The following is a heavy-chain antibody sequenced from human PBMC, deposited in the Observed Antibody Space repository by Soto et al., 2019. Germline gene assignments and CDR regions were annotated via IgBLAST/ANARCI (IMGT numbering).Heavy chain of an antibody. D-gene: IGHD1-1*01. CDR3: AKLEMVIGSGYGGNDDYFDC. CDR2: ISYDGSNK. CDR1: GFTFSSYG. J-gene: IGHJ4*02. Sequence: QVQLVESGGGVVQPGRSLRLSCAASGFTFSSYGMHWVRQAPGKGLEWVAVISYDGSNKYYADSVKGQFTISRDNSKNTLYLQMNSRRAEDTAGYYCAKLEMVIGSGYGGNDDYFDCGGRGTLGAV. V-gene: IGHV3-30*18.